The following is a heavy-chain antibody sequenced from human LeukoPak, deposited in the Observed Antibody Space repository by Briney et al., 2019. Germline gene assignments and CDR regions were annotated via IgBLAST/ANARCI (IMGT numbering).Heavy chain of an antibody. V-gene: IGHV4-39*01. CDR1: GGSIRTSSYY. D-gene: IGHD3-3*01. Sequence: SETLSLTCSVSGGSIRTSSYYWAWIRQPPGKGPEWIGSISYSGSTYFNPSLKSRVTISVGTSKNQFSLRLISVTAADTAIYYCRRRGDSWGAYSYDANRYMDVWGRGTTVIVSS. CDR3: RRRGDSWGAYSYDANRYMDV. CDR2: ISYSGST. J-gene: IGHJ6*03.